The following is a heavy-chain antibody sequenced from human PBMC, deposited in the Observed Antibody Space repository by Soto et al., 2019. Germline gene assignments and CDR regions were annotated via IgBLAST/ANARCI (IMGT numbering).Heavy chain of an antibody. Sequence: LRRTLSLTCAVSGGSFTSNNWRTWVRQPPGQGLEWIGEIYRTGSTNYNPSLKSRVTISLDKSENQFSLKVTSLTAADTAVYYCASRDPGTSVDYWGQGTLVTVSS. CDR1: GGSFTSNNW. D-gene: IGHD1-7*01. V-gene: IGHV4-4*02. J-gene: IGHJ4*02. CDR2: IYRTGST. CDR3: ASRDPGTSVDY.